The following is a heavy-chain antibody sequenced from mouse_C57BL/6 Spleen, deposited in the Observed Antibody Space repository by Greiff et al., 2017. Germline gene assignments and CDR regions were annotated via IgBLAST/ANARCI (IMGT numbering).Heavy chain of an antibody. D-gene: IGHD1-1*01. Sequence: QVQLQQPGAELVKPGASVKLSCKASGYTFTSYWMHWVKQRPGQGLEWIGMIPPNSGSTNYNEKFKSKATLTVDKSSSTAYMQLSSLTSEDSAVYYCARSHYYGSSHYYAMDYWGQGTSVTVSS. CDR1: GYTFTSYW. V-gene: IGHV1-64*01. CDR2: IPPNSGST. CDR3: ARSHYYGSSHYYAMDY. J-gene: IGHJ4*01.